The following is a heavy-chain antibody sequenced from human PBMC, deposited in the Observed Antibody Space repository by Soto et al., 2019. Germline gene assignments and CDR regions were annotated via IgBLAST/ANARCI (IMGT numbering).Heavy chain of an antibody. CDR1: GFTFSGSA. CDR2: IRSKANSYAT. J-gene: IGHJ6*02. CDR3: TSLTRSSSSWRYGMDV. D-gene: IGHD6-13*01. V-gene: IGHV3-73*02. Sequence: EVQLVESGGGLVQPGGSLKLSCAASGFTFSGSAMHWVRQASGKGLEWVGRIRSKANSYATAYAASVKGRFTISRDDSKNKAYLQMNRLKTEDTAVYYCTSLTRSSSSWRYGMDVWGQGTTVTVS.